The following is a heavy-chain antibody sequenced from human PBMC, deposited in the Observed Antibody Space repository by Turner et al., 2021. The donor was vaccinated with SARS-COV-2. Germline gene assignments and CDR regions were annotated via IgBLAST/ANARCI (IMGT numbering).Heavy chain of an antibody. D-gene: IGHD3-3*01. CDR2: ISVSGGST. CDR3: AKAQLGYYLGVAY. V-gene: IGHV3-23*01. J-gene: IGHJ4*02. Sequence: EVQLLESGGGLVQPGGSLSLSCAASGFTFSSYVMSWVRQAPGKGLEWVSSISVSGGSTYYADSVKGRFTISRDNSKNTLYLQMSSLRAEDTAVYYCAKAQLGYYLGVAYWGQGTLVTVSS. CDR1: GFTFSSYV.